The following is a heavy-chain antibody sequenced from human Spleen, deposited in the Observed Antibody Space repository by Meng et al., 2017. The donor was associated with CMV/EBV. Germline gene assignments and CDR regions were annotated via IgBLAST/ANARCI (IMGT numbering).Heavy chain of an antibody. J-gene: IGHJ6*02. CDR1: GYNFTGYY. V-gene: IGHV1-2*02. CDR2: INPNSGGT. CDR3: ARVKRYCTGGSCSSTGYYGLDV. D-gene: IGHD2-15*01. Sequence: ASVKVSYKASGYNFTGYYIHWVRQAPGQGLEWMGWINPNSGGTNYAQKFQGRVTMTGDTSITTAYMELSRLRSDDMAVYYCARVKRYCTGGSCSSTGYYGLDVWGQGTTVTVSS.